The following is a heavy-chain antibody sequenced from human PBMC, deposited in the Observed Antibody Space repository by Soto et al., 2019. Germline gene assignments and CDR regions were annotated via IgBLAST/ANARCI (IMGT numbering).Heavy chain of an antibody. Sequence: PGGSLRLSCEASGFTFSGYAMTWVRQAPGKGLEWVSSISFSDGGTYYADSVKGRLTISRDNSKNTLFLQMNSLRVEDTAVYYCVKDDRILGRRYFDLWGRGTLVTVSS. CDR1: GFTFSGYA. D-gene: IGHD2-15*01. CDR3: VKDDRILGRRYFDL. J-gene: IGHJ2*01. CDR2: ISFSDGGT. V-gene: IGHV3-23*01.